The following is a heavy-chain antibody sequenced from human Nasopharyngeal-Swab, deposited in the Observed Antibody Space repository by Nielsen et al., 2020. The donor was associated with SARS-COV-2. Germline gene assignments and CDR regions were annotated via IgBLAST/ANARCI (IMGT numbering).Heavy chain of an antibody. CDR3: ARAPGDSLDY. CDR2: ISWNSGSI. CDR1: GFTFDDYA. D-gene: IGHD1-26*01. J-gene: IGHJ4*02. V-gene: IGHV3-9*01. Sequence: GGSLRLSCAASGFTFDDYAMHWVRQAPGKGLEWVSGISWNSGSIGYADSVKGRFTISRDNSKNTLYLQMNSLRAEDTAVYYCARAPGDSLDYWGQGTLVTVSS.